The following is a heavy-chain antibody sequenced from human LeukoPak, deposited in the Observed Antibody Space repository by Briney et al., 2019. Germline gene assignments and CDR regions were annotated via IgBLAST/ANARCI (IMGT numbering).Heavy chain of an antibody. CDR2: ISGSGGST. CDR1: GFTFSSYA. D-gene: IGHD5-18*01. Sequence: PGGSLRLSCAASGFTFSSYAMSWVRQAPGKGLEWVSAISGSGGSTYYADSVKGRFTISRHNSKNTLYLQMNSLRAEDTAVYYCAKDRRHSYGFGDWGQGTLVTVSS. CDR3: AKDRRHSYGFGD. V-gene: IGHV3-23*01. J-gene: IGHJ4*02.